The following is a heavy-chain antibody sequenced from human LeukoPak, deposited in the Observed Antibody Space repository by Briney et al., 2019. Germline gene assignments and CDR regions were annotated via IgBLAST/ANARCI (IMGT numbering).Heavy chain of an antibody. Sequence: PGRSLRLSCAASGFTFSSYAMHWVRQAPGKGLEWVAVISYDGSNKYYADSVKGRFTISRDNSKNTLYLQMNSLRAEDTAVYYCARDSGEAAHLDYWGQGTLVTVSS. V-gene: IGHV3-30-3*01. CDR1: GFTFSSYA. CDR2: ISYDGSNK. J-gene: IGHJ4*02. CDR3: ARDSGEAAHLDY. D-gene: IGHD6-6*01.